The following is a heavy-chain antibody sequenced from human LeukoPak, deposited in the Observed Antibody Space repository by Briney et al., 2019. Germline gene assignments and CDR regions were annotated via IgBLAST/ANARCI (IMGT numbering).Heavy chain of an antibody. D-gene: IGHD3-10*01. CDR3: ARSSYGSGSYPFDY. CDR1: GFTVNNNY. J-gene: IGHJ4*02. Sequence: GGSLRLSCAASGFTVNNNYMTWVRQAPGKGLEWVSVMYTGGSTSYADSVKGRFTISRDNSRNTLYLQMNSLRAEDTAVYYCARSSYGSGSYPFDYWGQGTLVTVSS. CDR2: MYTGGST. V-gene: IGHV3-53*01.